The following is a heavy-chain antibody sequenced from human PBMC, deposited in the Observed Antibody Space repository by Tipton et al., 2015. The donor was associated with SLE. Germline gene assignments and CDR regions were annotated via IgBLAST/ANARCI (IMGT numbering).Heavy chain of an antibody. CDR2: IYYSGST. V-gene: IGHV4-59*01. CDR1: GGSISSYY. Sequence: TLSLTCTVSGGSISSYYWSWIRQPPGKGLEWIGYIYYSGSTNYNPSLKSRVTISVDTSKNQFSLKLSSVTAADTAVYYCARASRGWLYYFDYWGQGTLVTVSS. D-gene: IGHD5-12*01. CDR3: ARASRGWLYYFDY. J-gene: IGHJ4*02.